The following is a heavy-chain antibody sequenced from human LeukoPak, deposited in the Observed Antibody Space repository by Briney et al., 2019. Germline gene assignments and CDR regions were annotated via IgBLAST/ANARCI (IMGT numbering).Heavy chain of an antibody. Sequence: GESLKISCKGSGYSFTSYWIGWVRQMPGKGLEWMGIIYPGDSDTRYSPSFKGQVTMSVDKSITTAFLQWSSLKASDTAMYYCARQAYGSRFDAFDIWGQGTMVTVSS. CDR1: GYSFTSYW. D-gene: IGHD3-22*01. V-gene: IGHV5-51*01. CDR3: ARQAYGSRFDAFDI. CDR2: IYPGDSDT. J-gene: IGHJ3*02.